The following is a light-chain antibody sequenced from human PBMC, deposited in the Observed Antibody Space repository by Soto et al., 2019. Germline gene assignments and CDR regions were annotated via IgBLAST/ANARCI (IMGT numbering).Light chain of an antibody. CDR1: SSDVGGYNY. CDR3: CSYAGSPRYV. Sequence: QSALTQPRSVSGSPGQSVTISCTGTSSDVGGYNYVSWDQQHPGKAPKVMIYDVSERPSGVPDRFSGSKSGNTASLTISGLQAEDEADYYCCSYAGSPRYVFGTGTTLTVL. CDR2: DVS. V-gene: IGLV2-11*01. J-gene: IGLJ1*01.